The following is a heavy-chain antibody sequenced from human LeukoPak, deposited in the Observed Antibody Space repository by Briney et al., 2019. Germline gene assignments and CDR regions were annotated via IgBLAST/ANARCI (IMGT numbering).Heavy chain of an antibody. V-gene: IGHV4-59*02. CDR1: GGSVNGYY. CDR2: IHYSGLT. Sequence: SETLSLTCTVSGGSVNGYYWNWIRQAPGKGLEWIGFIHYSGLTVYSPSLQSRVSMSVDTSRNQFSLDLSSVTAADTALYYCARDPPEDEWNSLDSWGQGVLVTVSS. J-gene: IGHJ4*02. D-gene: IGHD1-7*01. CDR3: ARDPPEDEWNSLDS.